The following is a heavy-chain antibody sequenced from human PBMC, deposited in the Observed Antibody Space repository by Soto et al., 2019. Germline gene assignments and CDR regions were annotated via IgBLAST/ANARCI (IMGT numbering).Heavy chain of an antibody. CDR1: GGSISRYY. V-gene: IGHV4-59*08. CDR2: IYYSGST. J-gene: IGHJ4*02. CDR3: ARRYGWNFDY. Sequence: SDTLSLTCTVSGGSISRYYWSWIRQPPGKGLEWIGYIYYSGSTNYNPSLKSRVTISVDTSKNQLSLKLSSVTAAHTAVYYCARRYGWNFDYWGQGTLVTVSS. D-gene: IGHD6-19*01.